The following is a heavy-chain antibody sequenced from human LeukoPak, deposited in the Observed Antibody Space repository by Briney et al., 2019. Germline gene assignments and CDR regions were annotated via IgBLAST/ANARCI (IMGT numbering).Heavy chain of an antibody. V-gene: IGHV3-33*01. CDR3: ARGGPNWPSEPFDI. Sequence: GGSLRLPCAASGFAFSAYGMDWVRQAPGKGLEWVAVTWHDGTNKYYADSVKGRFTISRDNSKNTLYLQMDSLRAEDTAVYYCARGGPNWPSEPFDIWGQGTMVTVSS. J-gene: IGHJ3*02. CDR1: GFAFSAYG. D-gene: IGHD1-1*01. CDR2: TWHDGTNK.